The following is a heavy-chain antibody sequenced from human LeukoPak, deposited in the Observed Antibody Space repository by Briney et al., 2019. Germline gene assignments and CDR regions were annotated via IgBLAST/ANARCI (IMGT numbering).Heavy chain of an antibody. V-gene: IGHV4-34*01. CDR1: GGSFSGYY. CDR2: INHSGST. D-gene: IGHD4-17*01. CDR3: AREPYGDYPYYYYYGMDV. J-gene: IGHJ6*02. Sequence: SQTLSLTCAVYGGSFSGYYWSWIRQPPGKGLEWNGEINHSGSTNYNPSLKSRVTISVDTSKNQFSLKLSSVTAADTAVYYCAREPYGDYPYYYYYGMDVWGQGTTVTVSS.